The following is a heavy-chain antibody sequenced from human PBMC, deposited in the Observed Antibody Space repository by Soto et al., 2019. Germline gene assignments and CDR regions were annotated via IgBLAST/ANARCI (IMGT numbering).Heavy chain of an antibody. Sequence: VKVSCKASGGTFSSYAISWVRQAPGQGLEWMGGIIPIFGTANYAQKFQGRVTITADESTSTAYMELSSLRSEDTAVYYCARVGGTAMGPPKNWGQGTLVTVSS. CDR1: GGTFSSYA. CDR2: IIPIFGTA. CDR3: ARVGGTAMGPPKN. D-gene: IGHD5-18*01. V-gene: IGHV1-69*13. J-gene: IGHJ4*02.